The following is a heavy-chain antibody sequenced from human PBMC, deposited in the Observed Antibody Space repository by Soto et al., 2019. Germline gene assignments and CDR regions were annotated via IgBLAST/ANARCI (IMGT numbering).Heavy chain of an antibody. V-gene: IGHV1-2*02. J-gene: IGHJ5*02. CDR3: ARDTRRKAAGNWFDP. Sequence: WASVKVSCKASGYTFTGYYMHWVRQAPGQGLEWMGWINPNSGGTNYAQKFQGRVTMTRDTSISTAYMELSRLRSDDTAVYYCARDTRRKAAGNWFDPWGQGTLVTVS. CDR1: GYTFTGYY. D-gene: IGHD6-13*01. CDR2: INPNSGGT.